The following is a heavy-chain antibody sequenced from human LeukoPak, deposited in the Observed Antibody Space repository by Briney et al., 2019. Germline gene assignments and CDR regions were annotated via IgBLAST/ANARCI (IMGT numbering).Heavy chain of an antibody. J-gene: IGHJ1*01. CDR1: GGTFSSYA. D-gene: IGHD1-26*01. V-gene: IGHV1-69*05. CDR2: IIPIFGTA. CDR3: ARVGRVGATLDFQH. Sequence: SAKVSCKASGGTFSSYAISWVRQAPGQGLEWMGGIIPIFGTANYAQKFQGRVTITTDESTSTAYMELSSLRSEDTAVYYCARVGRVGATLDFQHWGQGTLVTVSS.